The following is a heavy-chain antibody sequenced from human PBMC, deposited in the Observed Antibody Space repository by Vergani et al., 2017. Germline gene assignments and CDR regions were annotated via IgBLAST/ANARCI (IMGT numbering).Heavy chain of an antibody. CDR2: ISSSSSYI. CDR1: GFTFSSYS. Sequence: VQLVESGGGVVQPGRSLRLSCAASGFTFSSYSMNWVRQAPGKGLEWVSSISSSSSYIYYADSVKGRFTISRDNAKNSLYLQMNSLRAEATAVYYCASEELYYAFDIWGQGTMVTVSS. J-gene: IGHJ3*02. CDR3: ASEELYYAFDI. D-gene: IGHD1-7*01. V-gene: IGHV3-21*01.